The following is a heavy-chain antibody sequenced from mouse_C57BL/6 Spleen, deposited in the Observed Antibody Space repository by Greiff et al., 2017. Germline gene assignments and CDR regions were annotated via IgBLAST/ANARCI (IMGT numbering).Heavy chain of an antibody. CDR3: ARTTVVATDFDY. J-gene: IGHJ2*01. D-gene: IGHD1-1*01. CDR1: GYTFTSYW. CDR2: IDPSDSET. Sequence: QVQLQQPGAELVRPGSSVKLSFKASGYTFTSYWMHWVKQRPIQGLEWIGNIDPSDSETHYNQKFKDKATLTVDKSSSTAYMQLSSLTSEDSAVYYCARTTVVATDFDYWGQGTTLTVSS. V-gene: IGHV1-52*01.